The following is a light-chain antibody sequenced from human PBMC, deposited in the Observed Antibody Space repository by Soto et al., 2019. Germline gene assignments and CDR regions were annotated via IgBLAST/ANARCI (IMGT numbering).Light chain of an antibody. CDR1: QSVTINY. Sequence: PGERATLSCRASQSVTINYLAWYQQKPGQAPRLLVYGASTRATGIPDRFSGSGSGTDFTLTISRLEPEDFAVYYCQQYGSSPFTFGPGTKVDIK. CDR3: QQYGSSPFT. V-gene: IGKV3-20*01. CDR2: GAS. J-gene: IGKJ3*01.